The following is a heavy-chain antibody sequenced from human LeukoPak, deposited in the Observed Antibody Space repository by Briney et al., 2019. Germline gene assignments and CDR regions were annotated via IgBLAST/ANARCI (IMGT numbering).Heavy chain of an antibody. V-gene: IGHV1-2*02. D-gene: IGHD5-18*01. Sequence: ASVKVSSKASGYTFNGYYIHCGPLAPGPGREWMGWINPASGDTNYLQKFQGRVTMTRDTSISIAYMELSRLRSDDTAVYFCARGPFRNVDTAMVASRFDPWGQGTLVTVSS. CDR3: ARGPFRNVDTAMVASRFDP. CDR1: GYTFNGYY. CDR2: INPASGDT. J-gene: IGHJ5*02.